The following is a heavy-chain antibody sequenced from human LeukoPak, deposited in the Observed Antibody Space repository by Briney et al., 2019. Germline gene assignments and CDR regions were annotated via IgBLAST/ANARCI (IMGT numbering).Heavy chain of an antibody. J-gene: IGHJ4*02. CDR3: ARGGYGDYAY. D-gene: IGHD4-17*01. CDR2: MNPNSGNT. Sequence: EASVKVSCKASGYTFTSYDINWVRQATGQGLEWMGWMNPNSGNTGYAQKLQGRVTMTTDTSTSTAYMELRSLRSDDTAVYYCARGGYGDYAYWGQGTLVTVSS. CDR1: GYTFTSYD. V-gene: IGHV1-8*01.